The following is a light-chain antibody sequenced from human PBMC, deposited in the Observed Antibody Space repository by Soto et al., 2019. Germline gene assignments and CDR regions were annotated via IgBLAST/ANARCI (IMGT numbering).Light chain of an antibody. Sequence: DIQMTQSPSTLSASVGDSVTITCRASQAISSRLAWYQQKPGKAPKLLIYKTSTLEGGVPSRFSGSGSGTEFTLTISSLQPDDFAIYYCQHYDTYSPFGGGTKVEIK. V-gene: IGKV1-5*03. CDR2: KTS. CDR1: QAISSR. CDR3: QHYDTYSP. J-gene: IGKJ4*02.